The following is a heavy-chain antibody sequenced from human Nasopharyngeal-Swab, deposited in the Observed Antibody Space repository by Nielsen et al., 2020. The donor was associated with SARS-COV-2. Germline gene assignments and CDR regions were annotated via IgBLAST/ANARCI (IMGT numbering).Heavy chain of an antibody. D-gene: IGHD3-3*01. CDR1: GFTFINYA. V-gene: IGHV3-23*01. J-gene: IGHJ4*02. Sequence: GGSLRLSCAASGFTFINYAMSWVRQAPGKGLEWVSGVSGSGDGTYYADSGKGRFTISRDNSKNTVYLQMNNLRAEDTALYYCAKDHRGRNTLFGVLSDYWGQGTLVTVSS. CDR3: AKDHRGRNTLFGVLSDY. CDR2: VSGSGDGT.